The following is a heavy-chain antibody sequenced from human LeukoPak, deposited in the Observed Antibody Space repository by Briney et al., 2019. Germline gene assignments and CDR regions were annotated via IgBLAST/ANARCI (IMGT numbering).Heavy chain of an antibody. J-gene: IGHJ4*02. D-gene: IGHD3-16*02. V-gene: IGHV1-46*01. Sequence: GASVKVSCKASGYTFTSYYMHWVRQAPGQGLEWMGIINPSGGSTSYAQKFQGRVTMTRDTSTSTVYMELSSLRSEDTAVYYCARDLIIWGSYRHLDYWGQGTLVTVSS. CDR1: GYTFTSYY. CDR2: INPSGGST. CDR3: ARDLIIWGSYRHLDY.